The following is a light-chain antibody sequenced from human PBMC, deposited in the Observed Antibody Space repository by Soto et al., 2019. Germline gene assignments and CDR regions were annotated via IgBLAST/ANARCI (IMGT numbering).Light chain of an antibody. CDR3: QQYNNWPRT. J-gene: IGKJ1*01. V-gene: IGKV3-15*01. CDR1: QSVSSN. CDR2: GAS. Sequence: EIVMTQSPATLSVSPGERATLSCRASQSVSSNLAWYQQKPGQAPRLLIYGASTRATGIPARFSGSGSGTECTLTISSLQSEDFAVYDCQQYNNWPRTFGQGTKVEIK.